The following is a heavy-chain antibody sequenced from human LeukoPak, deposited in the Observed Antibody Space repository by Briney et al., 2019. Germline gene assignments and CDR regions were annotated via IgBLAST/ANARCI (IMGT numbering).Heavy chain of an antibody. CDR1: GYTFNAYY. CDR2: INPNSGGS. V-gene: IGHV1-2*02. J-gene: IGHJ4*02. CDR3: ARDQGRGYSYGLYYFDY. Sequence: ASVKVSCKTSGYTFNAYYMHWVRQAPRQGLEWIGWINPNSGGSNYAQKFQGRVTMTRDTSISTAYMELSRLRSDDTAVYYCARDQGRGYSYGLYYFDYWGQGTLVTVSS. D-gene: IGHD5-18*01.